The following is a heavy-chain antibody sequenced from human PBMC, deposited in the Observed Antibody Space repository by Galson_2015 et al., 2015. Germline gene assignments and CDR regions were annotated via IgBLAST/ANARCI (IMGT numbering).Heavy chain of an antibody. V-gene: IGHV3-30-3*01. CDR1: GFTFSSYA. D-gene: IGHD3-3*01. CDR3: ASGNTGLRFLEWSPDAFDI. J-gene: IGHJ3*02. Sequence: SLRLSCAASGFTFSSYAMHWVRQAPGKGLEWVAVISYDGSNKYYADSVKGRFTISRDNSKNTLYLQMNSLRAEDTAVYYCASGNTGLRFLEWSPDAFDIWGQGTMVTASS. CDR2: ISYDGSNK.